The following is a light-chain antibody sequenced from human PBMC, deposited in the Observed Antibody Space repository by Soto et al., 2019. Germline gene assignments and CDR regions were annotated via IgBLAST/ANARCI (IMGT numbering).Light chain of an antibody. CDR1: SSNIGGNS. J-gene: IGLJ2*01. CDR2: EVS. CDR3: SSYSSTTTL. V-gene: IGLV1-51*02. Sequence: QSVMTQPPSVSAAPGQKVTISCSGSSSNIGGNSVSWYQQLPGTAPKLLIFEVSNRPSGISTRFSGSKSDNLAFLTISGLQSEDEGLYHCSSYSSTTTLFGGGTKLTVL.